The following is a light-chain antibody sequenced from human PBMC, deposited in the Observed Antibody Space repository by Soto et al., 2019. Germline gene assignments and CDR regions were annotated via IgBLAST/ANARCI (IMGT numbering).Light chain of an antibody. Sequence: QSALTQPASVSGSPGQSITISCTGTSSDVGGYNYVSWYQQHPGTAPKLMIYDDNNRPSGIPDRFSGSKSGTSATLGITGLQTGDEADYYCGTWDSSLSAYVFGTGTKVTVL. J-gene: IGLJ1*01. CDR1: SSDVGGYNY. V-gene: IGLV2-14*01. CDR3: GTWDSSLSAYV. CDR2: DDN.